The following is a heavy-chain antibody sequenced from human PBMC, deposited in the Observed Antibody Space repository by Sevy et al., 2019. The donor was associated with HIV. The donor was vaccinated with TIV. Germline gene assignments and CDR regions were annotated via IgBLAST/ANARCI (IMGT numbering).Heavy chain of an antibody. CDR3: AREGLLEWLFSFDY. CDR1: GFTFSSYA. V-gene: IGHV3-33*01. J-gene: IGHJ4*02. D-gene: IGHD3-3*01. Sequence: GESRKISCAASGFTFSSYAIHWVRQAPGKGLEWVAVIWYDGTNEYYADSVKGRFTISRDNSKNTQYLQMNSLRAEDTAVYYCAREGLLEWLFSFDYWGQGTLVTVSS. CDR2: IWYDGTNE.